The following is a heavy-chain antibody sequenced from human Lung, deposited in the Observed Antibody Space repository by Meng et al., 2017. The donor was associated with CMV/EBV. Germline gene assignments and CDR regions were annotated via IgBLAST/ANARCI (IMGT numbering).Heavy chain of an antibody. CDR2: IYYSGST. J-gene: IGHJ4*02. CDR1: GGSISSSSYY. Sequence: GSLRLSFPLPGGSISSSSYYWGWVRQPPGKGLEWIGYIYYSGSTNYNPSLKSRVTMSIDTSKNQFSLKLSSVTPANTAVYYCSAGRPSSNSSFFDYWGQGTPVTVSS. CDR3: SAGRPSSNSSFFDY. D-gene: IGHD2-2*01. V-gene: IGHV4-61*05.